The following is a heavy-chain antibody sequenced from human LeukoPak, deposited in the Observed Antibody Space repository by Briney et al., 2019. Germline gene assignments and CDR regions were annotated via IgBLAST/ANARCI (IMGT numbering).Heavy chain of an antibody. Sequence: GSLRLSCAASGFTFSSYSMNWVRQAPGKGLEWVSYISSSSSTIYYADSVKGRFTISRDNAKNSLYLQMNSLRAEDTAVYYCARGDAAAADYWGQGTLVTVSS. D-gene: IGHD2-2*01. J-gene: IGHJ4*02. CDR2: ISSSSSTI. CDR3: ARGDAAAADY. CDR1: GFTFSSYS. V-gene: IGHV3-48*04.